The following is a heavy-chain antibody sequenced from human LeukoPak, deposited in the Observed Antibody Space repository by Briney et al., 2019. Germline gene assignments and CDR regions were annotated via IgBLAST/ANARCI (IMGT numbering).Heavy chain of an antibody. CDR3: ARGGGLDV. J-gene: IGHJ6*02. CDR2: ITSSSSTI. CDR1: GFIFRSYS. Sequence: PGGSLRLSCAASGFIFRSYSMNWVRQAPGKGLEWISYITSSSSTIYYADSVQGRFTISRDNAKNSLYLQMSNLRAEDTAVYFCARGGGLDVWGQGATVTVSS. D-gene: IGHD3-16*01. V-gene: IGHV3-48*04.